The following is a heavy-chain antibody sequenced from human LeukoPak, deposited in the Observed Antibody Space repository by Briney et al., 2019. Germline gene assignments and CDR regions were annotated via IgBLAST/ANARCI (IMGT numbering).Heavy chain of an antibody. CDR2: IYYSGST. V-gene: IGHV4-59*12. J-gene: IGHJ4*02. CDR1: GGSISSYY. D-gene: IGHD6-19*01. Sequence: SETLSLTCTVSGGSISSYYWSWIRQPPGKGLEWIGYIYYSGSTNYNPSLKSRVTISVDTSKNQFSLKLSSVTAADTAVYYCARGRRQWLKGYFDYWGQGTLVTVSS. CDR3: ARGRRQWLKGYFDY.